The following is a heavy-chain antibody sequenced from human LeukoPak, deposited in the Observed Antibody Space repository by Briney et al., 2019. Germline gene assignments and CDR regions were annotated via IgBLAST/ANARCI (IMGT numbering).Heavy chain of an antibody. Sequence: HPRGSLRLSCAASGFTFSSYAMSWVRQAPGKGLEWVSAISGSGGSTYYADSVKGRFTISRDNSKNTLYLQMNSLRADDTAVYYCAKRRGLELTYYYHMDVWGKGTTVTVSS. CDR3: AKRRGLELTYYYHMDV. V-gene: IGHV3-23*01. J-gene: IGHJ6*03. D-gene: IGHD1-7*01. CDR2: ISGSGGST. CDR1: GFTFSSYA.